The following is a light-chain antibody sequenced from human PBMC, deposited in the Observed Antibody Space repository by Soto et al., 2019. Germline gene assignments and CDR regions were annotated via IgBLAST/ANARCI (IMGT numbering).Light chain of an antibody. J-gene: IGKJ1*01. CDR2: GAS. CDR3: QQYNNWPPWT. CDR1: KSVSSN. V-gene: IGKV3-15*01. Sequence: EIVLTQSPGTLSLSPGQGASLSCRASKSVSSNLAWYQQKPGQAPRLLIYGASTRATGISARFSGSGSGTEFTLTISSLQSEDFAVYCCQQYNNWPPWTFGQGTKVDIK.